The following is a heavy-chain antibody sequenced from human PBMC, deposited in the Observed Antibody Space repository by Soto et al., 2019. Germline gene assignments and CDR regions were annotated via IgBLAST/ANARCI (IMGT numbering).Heavy chain of an antibody. CDR2: IYYSGST. Sequence: PSETRSLTWTVSGGSISSGGYYWSWIRQPPGKGLEWIGYIYYSGSTYYNPSLKSRVTISVDTSKNQFSLKLSSVTAADTAVYYCARTPNLKYSSSPAPYFDYWGQGTLVTVSS. V-gene: IGHV4-30-4*01. CDR1: GGSISSGGYY. CDR3: ARTPNLKYSSSPAPYFDY. J-gene: IGHJ4*02. D-gene: IGHD6-6*01.